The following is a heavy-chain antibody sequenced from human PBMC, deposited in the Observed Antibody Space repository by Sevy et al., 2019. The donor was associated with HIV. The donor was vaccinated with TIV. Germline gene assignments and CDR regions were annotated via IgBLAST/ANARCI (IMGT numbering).Heavy chain of an antibody. CDR1: GYSFTSYW. CDR2: IYPGDSDT. Sequence: GESLKISCKGSGYSFTSYWIGWVRQMPGKGLEWMGIIYPGDSDTRYSPSFQGQVTISADKSISTAYLQWSSLKASDTAMYYCARRTVAAEETDAFDIWGQWTMVTVSS. V-gene: IGHV5-51*01. D-gene: IGHD6-19*01. J-gene: IGHJ3*02. CDR3: ARRTVAAEETDAFDI.